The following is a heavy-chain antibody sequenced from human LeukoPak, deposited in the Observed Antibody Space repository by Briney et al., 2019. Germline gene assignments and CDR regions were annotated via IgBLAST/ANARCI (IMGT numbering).Heavy chain of an antibody. CDR1: GFTFSSYS. CDR3: ARAWFGESFDY. J-gene: IGHJ4*02. CDR2: ISSSSSYI. Sequence: GGSLRLSCAASGFTFSSYSMNWVRQAPGKGLEWVSSISSSSSYIYYADSAKGRFTISRDNAKNSLYLQMDSLRAEDTAVYYCARAWFGESFDYWGQGTLVTVSS. V-gene: IGHV3-21*01. D-gene: IGHD3-10*01.